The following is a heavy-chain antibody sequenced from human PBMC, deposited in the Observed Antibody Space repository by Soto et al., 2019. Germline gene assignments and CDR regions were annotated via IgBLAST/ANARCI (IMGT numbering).Heavy chain of an antibody. CDR2: IDPSDSYT. CDR1: GYSFTSYW. V-gene: IGHV5-10-1*01. CDR3: ARSLTDYWYFDL. D-gene: IGHD2-8*01. J-gene: IGHJ2*01. Sequence: GESLKISCKGSGYSFTSYWISWVRQMPGKGLEWMGRIDPSDSYTNYSPSFQGHVTISADKSISTAYLQWSSLKAPDTAMYYCARSLTDYWYFDLWGRGTLVTVSS.